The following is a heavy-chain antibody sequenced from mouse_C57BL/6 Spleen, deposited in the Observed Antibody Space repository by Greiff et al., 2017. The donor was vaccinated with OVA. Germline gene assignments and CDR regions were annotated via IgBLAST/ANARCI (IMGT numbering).Heavy chain of an antibody. CDR2: INPYNGGT. V-gene: IGHV1-19*01. Sequence: VQLQQSGPVLVKPGASVKMSCKASGYTFTDYYMNWGKQSHGKSLEWIGVINPYNGGTSYNQKFKGKATLTVDKSSSTAYMELNSLTSEDSAVYYCARPPYGSSYGFAYWGQGTLVTVSA. CDR3: ARPPYGSSYGFAY. D-gene: IGHD1-1*01. CDR1: GYTFTDYY. J-gene: IGHJ3*01.